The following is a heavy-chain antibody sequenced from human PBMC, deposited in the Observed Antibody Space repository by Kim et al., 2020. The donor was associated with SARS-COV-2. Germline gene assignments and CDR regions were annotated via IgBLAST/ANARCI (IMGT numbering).Heavy chain of an antibody. Sequence: GGSLRLSCAASGFTVSSNYMSWVRQAPGKGLEWVSVIYSGGSTYYADSVKGRFTISRDNSKNTLYLQMNSLRAEDTAVYYCARDLWWLRGGVGTYFDYWGQGTLVTVSS. D-gene: IGHD5-12*01. CDR3: ARDLWWLRGGVGTYFDY. CDR2: IYSGGST. J-gene: IGHJ4*02. CDR1: GFTVSSNY. V-gene: IGHV3-53*01.